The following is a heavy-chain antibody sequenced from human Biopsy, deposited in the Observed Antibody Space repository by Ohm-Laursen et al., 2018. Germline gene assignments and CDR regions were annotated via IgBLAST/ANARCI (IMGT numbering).Heavy chain of an antibody. CDR2: ISSGGRA. D-gene: IGHD3-3*01. CDR1: GGSISDDY. V-gene: IGHV4-59*01. CDR3: ARGGQFRFLEGAFDY. Sequence: SETLSLTWTVSGGSISDDYWNWIRQPPGKGLQVIGYISSGGRAKYNPSLKSRLTISLDTSKNQLSLRLSSVTAADSAIYYCARGGQFRFLEGAFDYWGQGILVTVSS. J-gene: IGHJ4*02.